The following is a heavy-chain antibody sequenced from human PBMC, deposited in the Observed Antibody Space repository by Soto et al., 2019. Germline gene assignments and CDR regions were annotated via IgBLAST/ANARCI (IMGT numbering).Heavy chain of an antibody. Sequence: QVQLVQSGDEVKKPGASVKVSCKASGYIFVNYGIAWVRQSPGQGLEWMGWISPYTGNTHSATKVQGRHTMTTDTSTSTGYMDLGSLTSDATAVYYCVMVDNYVTPTPHDVWGQGTTVTVSS. J-gene: IGHJ6*02. CDR3: VMVDNYVTPTPHDV. CDR1: GYIFVNYG. V-gene: IGHV1-18*01. CDR2: ISPYTGNT. D-gene: IGHD3-16*01.